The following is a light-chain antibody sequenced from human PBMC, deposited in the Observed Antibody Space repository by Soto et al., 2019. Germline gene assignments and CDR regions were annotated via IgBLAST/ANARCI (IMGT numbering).Light chain of an antibody. V-gene: IGKV1-39*01. Sequence: DIQMTQSPSTLSASVGDRVTITCRVSQGISTWLAWYQQKPGKAPKLLIYAASTLQSGVPSKFSGSGFGTDFTLTISSLQTEDFATYYCQQNYSPPPITFGQGTRLEIK. CDR1: QGISTW. CDR2: AAS. J-gene: IGKJ5*01. CDR3: QQNYSPPPIT.